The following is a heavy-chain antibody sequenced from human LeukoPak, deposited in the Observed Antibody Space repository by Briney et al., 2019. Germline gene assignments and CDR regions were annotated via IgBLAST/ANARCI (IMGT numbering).Heavy chain of an antibody. CDR1: GYTFTGYY. Sequence: ASVKVSCKASGYTFTGYYMHWVRQAPGQGLEWLGWINPNSGGTKYAQKFQGRVTMTRDTSISTAYMELSGLRSDDTAVYYCARDGGGDAFDIWGQGTMVTVSS. J-gene: IGHJ3*02. CDR3: ARDGGGDAFDI. D-gene: IGHD2-21*02. CDR2: INPNSGGT. V-gene: IGHV1-2*02.